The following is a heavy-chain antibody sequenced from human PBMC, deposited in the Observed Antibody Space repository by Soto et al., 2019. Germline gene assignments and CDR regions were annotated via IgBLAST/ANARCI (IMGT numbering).Heavy chain of an antibody. V-gene: IGHV3-66*01. Sequence: GGSLRLSCAASGFTVSSNYMSWVRQAPGKGLEWVSVIYSGGSTYYADSVKGRFTISRDNSKNTLYLQMNSLRAEDTAVYYCARDRSFYSGYDYWGQGTLVTVSS. CDR3: ARDRSFYSGYDY. J-gene: IGHJ4*02. CDR1: GFTVSSNY. CDR2: IYSGGST. D-gene: IGHD5-12*01.